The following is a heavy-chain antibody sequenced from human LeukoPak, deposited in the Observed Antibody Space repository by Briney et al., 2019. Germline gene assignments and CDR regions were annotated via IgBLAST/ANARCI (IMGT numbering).Heavy chain of an antibody. Sequence: SETLSLTCTVSGGSISSYYWSWIRQPPGKGLEWIGYIYYSGSTNYNPSLKSRVTISVDTSKNQFSLKLSSVTAADAAVYYCARDRGSYFDYWGQGTLVTVSS. D-gene: IGHD2-15*01. CDR2: IYYSGST. CDR1: GGSISSYY. V-gene: IGHV4-59*01. CDR3: ARDRGSYFDY. J-gene: IGHJ4*02.